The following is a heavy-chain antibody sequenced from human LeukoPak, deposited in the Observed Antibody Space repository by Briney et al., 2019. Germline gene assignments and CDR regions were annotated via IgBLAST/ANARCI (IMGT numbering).Heavy chain of an antibody. CDR3: ASTTVTEDAFDI. J-gene: IGHJ3*02. CDR2: IYYSGST. D-gene: IGHD4-17*01. Sequence: SETLSLTCTVSGGSISSSSYYWGWIRQPPGKGLEWIGSIYYSGSTYYNTSLKSRVTISVDTSKNQFSLKLSSVTAADTAVYYCASTTVTEDAFDIWGQGTMVTVSS. CDR1: GGSISSSSYY. V-gene: IGHV4-39*01.